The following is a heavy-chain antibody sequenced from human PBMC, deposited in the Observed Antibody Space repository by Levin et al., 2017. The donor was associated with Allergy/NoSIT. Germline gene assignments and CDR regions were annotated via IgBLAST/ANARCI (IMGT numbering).Heavy chain of an antibody. V-gene: IGHV3-48*01. CDR1: GFTFSSYS. D-gene: IGHD2-15*01. Sequence: HPGGSLRLSCAASGFTFSSYSMNWVRQAPGKGLEWVSYISSSSSTIYYADSVKGRFTISRDNAKNSLYLQMNSLRAEDTAVYYCARAQEDDPEYLQHWGQGTLVTVSS. CDR3: ARAQEDDPEYLQH. J-gene: IGHJ1*01. CDR2: ISSSSSTI.